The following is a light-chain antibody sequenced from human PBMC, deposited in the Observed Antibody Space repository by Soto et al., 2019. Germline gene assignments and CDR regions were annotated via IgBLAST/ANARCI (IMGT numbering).Light chain of an antibody. J-gene: IGKJ2*01. CDR3: QQYGNSPYT. V-gene: IGKV3-20*01. CDR2: DAS. Sequence: EIVLTQSPGTLSLSPGERATLSSRASQSVSSAYLAWYKQKPGQAPRVLIFDASSRATGIPDRFSGSGSGTDFTLTISRLETEDFAVYYCQQYGNSPYTFGQGTKLEIK. CDR1: QSVSSAY.